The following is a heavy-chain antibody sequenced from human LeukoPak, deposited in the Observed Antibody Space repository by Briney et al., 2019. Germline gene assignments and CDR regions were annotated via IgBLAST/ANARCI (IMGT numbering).Heavy chain of an antibody. CDR2: ISYDGSNK. CDR1: GFTFSSYA. Sequence: RGSLRLSCAASGFTFSSYAMHWVRQAPGKGLEWVAVISYDGSNKYYADSVKGRFTISRDNSKNTLYLQMNSLRAEDTALYYCAKEGFDYWGQGTLVTVSS. J-gene: IGHJ4*02. V-gene: IGHV3-30*04. CDR3: AKEGFDY.